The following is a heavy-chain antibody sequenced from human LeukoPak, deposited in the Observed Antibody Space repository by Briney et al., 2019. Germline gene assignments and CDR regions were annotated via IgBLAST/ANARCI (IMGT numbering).Heavy chain of an antibody. Sequence: ASVKVSCKASGYTFTSYGINWVRQATGQGLEWMGWMNPNSGNTGYAQKFQGRVTMTRNTSISTAYMELSSLRSEDTAAYYCARSGRPMITFGGVIEDYWGQGTLVTVSS. CDR2: MNPNSGNT. V-gene: IGHV1-8*01. CDR1: GYTFTSYG. CDR3: ARSGRPMITFGGVIEDY. D-gene: IGHD3-16*02. J-gene: IGHJ4*02.